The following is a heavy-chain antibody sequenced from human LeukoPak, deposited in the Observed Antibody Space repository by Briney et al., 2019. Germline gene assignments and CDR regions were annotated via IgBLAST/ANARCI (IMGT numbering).Heavy chain of an antibody. J-gene: IGHJ4*02. D-gene: IGHD3-3*01. V-gene: IGHV4-61*02. Sequence: SQTLSLTCTVSGGSISSGSYYWSWIRQPAGKGLEWIGRIYTSGSTNYNPSLKSRVTISVDTSKNQFSLKLSSVTAADTAVYYCARDRGYDFWSGYIDYWGQGTLVTVSS. CDR2: IYTSGST. CDR3: ARDRGYDFWSGYIDY. CDR1: GGSISSGSYY.